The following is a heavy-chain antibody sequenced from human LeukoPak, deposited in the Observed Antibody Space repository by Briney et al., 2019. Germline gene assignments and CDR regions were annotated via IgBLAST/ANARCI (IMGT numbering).Heavy chain of an antibody. CDR2: INPNSGYT. CDR1: GGTFSSYA. Sequence: ASVKVSCKASGGTFSSYAISWVRQAPGQGLEWMGWINPNSGYTNYAQKFQGRVTMTTDTSMSTAYMEVSRLRSDDTAVYYCVRDRITIVRGVLNYFDPWGQGTLVTVSS. CDR3: VRDRITIVRGVLNYFDP. J-gene: IGHJ5*02. D-gene: IGHD3-10*01. V-gene: IGHV1-2*02.